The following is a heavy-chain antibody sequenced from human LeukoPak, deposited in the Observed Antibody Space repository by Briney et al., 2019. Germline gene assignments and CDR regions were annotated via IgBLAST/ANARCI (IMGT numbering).Heavy chain of an antibody. Sequence: GGSLRLSCAASGFTFSSYAMSWVRQAPGGGLVWVSAISGSGGSTYYADSVKGRFTISRDNSKNTLYLQMNGLRAEDTAVYYCAKVKDIVVVPAATYFDYWGQGTLVTVSS. CDR1: GFTFSSYA. V-gene: IGHV3-23*01. CDR3: AKVKDIVVVPAATYFDY. J-gene: IGHJ4*02. CDR2: ISGSGGST. D-gene: IGHD2-2*01.